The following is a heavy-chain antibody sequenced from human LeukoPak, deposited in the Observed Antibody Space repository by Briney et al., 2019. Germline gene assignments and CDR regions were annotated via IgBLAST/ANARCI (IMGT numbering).Heavy chain of an antibody. V-gene: IGHV4-34*01. CDR3: ARASAWYSSSWYSFSD. D-gene: IGHD6-13*01. Sequence: SETLSLTCAVYGGSFSGYYWSWIRQPPGKGLEWIGEINHSGSTSYNPSLKSRVTISVDTSKNQFSLKLSSVTAADTAVYYCARASAWYSSSWYSFSDWGQGTLVTVSS. CDR1: GGSFSGYY. CDR2: INHSGST. J-gene: IGHJ4*02.